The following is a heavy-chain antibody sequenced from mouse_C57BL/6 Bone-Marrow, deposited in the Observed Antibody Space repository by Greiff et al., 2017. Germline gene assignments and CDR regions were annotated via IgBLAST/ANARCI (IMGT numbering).Heavy chain of an antibody. Sequence: VKLVESGPELVKPGASVKLSCKASGYTFTSYDINWVKQRPGQGLEWIGWIFPRGGSTKYNEKLHGKATVTVDTYSSTAYMELHRLTSEDSAVYFCARLEFDGSSGDWYFDVWGTGTTVTVSS. D-gene: IGHD1-1*01. CDR3: ARLEFDGSSGDWYFDV. CDR1: GYTFTSYD. CDR2: IFPRGGST. V-gene: IGHV1-85*01. J-gene: IGHJ1*03.